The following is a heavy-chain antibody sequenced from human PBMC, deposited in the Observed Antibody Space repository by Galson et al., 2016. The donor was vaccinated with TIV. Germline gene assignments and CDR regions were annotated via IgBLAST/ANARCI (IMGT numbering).Heavy chain of an antibody. CDR2: ISYSGSAK. CDR1: GFTLSDYC. V-gene: IGHV3-11*01. Sequence: SLRLSCAASGFTLSDYCMTWIRQAPGKGLEWLSHISYSGSAKYDADAMKGRLTMSRDIAKNSMYLGMRSLRAEDTAVYYCARYSGKSYALDVWGQGTAVTVSS. D-gene: IGHD1-26*01. CDR3: ARYSGKSYALDV. J-gene: IGHJ6*02.